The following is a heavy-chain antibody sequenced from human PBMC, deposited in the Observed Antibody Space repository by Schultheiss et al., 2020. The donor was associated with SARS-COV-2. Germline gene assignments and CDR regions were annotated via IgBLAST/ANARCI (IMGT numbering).Heavy chain of an antibody. V-gene: IGHV4-34*01. CDR3: ASDYGDYGWFDP. CDR2: INHSGST. J-gene: IGHJ5*02. CDR1: GGSFSGYY. D-gene: IGHD4-17*01. Sequence: SQTLSLTCAVYGGSFSGYYWSWIRQPPGKGLEWIGEINHSGSTNYNPSLKSRVTISVDTSKNQFSLKLSSVTAADTAVYYCASDYGDYGWFDPWGQGTLVTVSS.